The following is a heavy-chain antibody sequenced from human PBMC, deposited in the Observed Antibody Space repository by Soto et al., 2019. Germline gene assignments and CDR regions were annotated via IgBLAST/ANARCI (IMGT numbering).Heavy chain of an antibody. Sequence: QVQLQESGPGLVKPSETLSLTCTVSGGSVSSGSYYWSWIRQPPGKGLEWIGYIYYSGSTNYNPSLQRLVTISVDTSKNQFSLKLGSVTAADTAVYYCAREPQAYCGGDCLDAFDIWGQGTMVTVSS. CDR2: IYYSGST. CDR3: AREPQAYCGGDCLDAFDI. J-gene: IGHJ3*02. D-gene: IGHD2-21*02. CDR1: GGSVSSGSYY. V-gene: IGHV4-61*01.